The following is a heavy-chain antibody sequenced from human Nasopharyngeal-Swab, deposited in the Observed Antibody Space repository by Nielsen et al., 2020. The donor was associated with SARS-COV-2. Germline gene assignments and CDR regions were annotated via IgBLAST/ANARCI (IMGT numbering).Heavy chain of an antibody. CDR3: ARAIIAAAGSYYYYGMDV. Sequence: VRQMPGKGLEWMGRIDPSDSYTNYSPSFQGHVTISADKSISTAYLQWNSLKASDTAMYYCARAIIAAAGSYYYYGMDVWGQGTTVTVSS. CDR2: IDPSDSYT. D-gene: IGHD6-13*01. J-gene: IGHJ6*02. V-gene: IGHV5-10-1*01.